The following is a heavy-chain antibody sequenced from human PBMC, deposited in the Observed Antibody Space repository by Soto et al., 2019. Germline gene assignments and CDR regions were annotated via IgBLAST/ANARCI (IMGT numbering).Heavy chain of an antibody. CDR2: IYYSGST. D-gene: IGHD3-3*01. V-gene: IGHV4-59*12. J-gene: IGHJ6*02. CDR3: ARDLAFGVVTSPNYYYGMDV. CDR1: VGSISSYY. Sequence: LSLTCTVPVGSISSYYWSSIRQPPGKGLEWIGYIYYSGSTNYNPSLKSRVTISRGNSKNTLYLQMNSLRAEDTAVYYCARDLAFGVVTSPNYYYGMDVWGQGTTVTVSS.